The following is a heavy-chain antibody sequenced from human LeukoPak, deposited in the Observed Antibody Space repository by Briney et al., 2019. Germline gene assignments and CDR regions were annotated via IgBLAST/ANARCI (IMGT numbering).Heavy chain of an antibody. CDR1: GGSISSSSYY. CDR2: IYYSGST. CDR3: ARVGASSSPYYFDY. V-gene: IGHV4-39*07. Sequence: KPSETLSLTCTVSGGSISSSSYYWGWIRQPPGKGLEWIGSIYYSGSTYYNPSLKSRVTISVDTSKNQFSLKLSSVTAADTAVYYCARVGASSSPYYFDYWGQGTLVTVSS. J-gene: IGHJ4*02. D-gene: IGHD6-6*01.